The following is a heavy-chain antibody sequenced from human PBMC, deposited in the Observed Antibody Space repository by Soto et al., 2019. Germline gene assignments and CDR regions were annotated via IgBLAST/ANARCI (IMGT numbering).Heavy chain of an antibody. D-gene: IGHD2-15*01. J-gene: IGHJ4*02. Sequence: QVQLVESGGGVVQPGRSLRLSCAASGFTFSSYAMHWVRQAPGKGLEWVAVISYDGSNKYYADSVKGRFTISSDISKNTLYLQMNSLRAEATAVYYCARAGGLLLDYWGQGTLVTVSS. V-gene: IGHV3-30-3*01. CDR1: GFTFSSYA. CDR3: ARAGGLLLDY. CDR2: ISYDGSNK.